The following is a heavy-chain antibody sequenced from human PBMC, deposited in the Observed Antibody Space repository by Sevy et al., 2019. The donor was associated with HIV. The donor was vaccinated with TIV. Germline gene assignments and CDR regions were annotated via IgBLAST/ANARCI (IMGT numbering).Heavy chain of an antibody. CDR2: INAGNGNT. CDR1: GYTFTSYA. CDR3: ARVVTMVRGVIITYNWFDP. V-gene: IGHV1-3*01. Sequence: ASVKVSCKASGYTFTSYAMHWVRQAPGQRLEWMGWINAGNGNTKYSQKFQGRVTITRDTSASTAYMELSCLRSEDTAVYYCARVVTMVRGVIITYNWFDPWGQGTLVTVSS. D-gene: IGHD3-10*01. J-gene: IGHJ5*02.